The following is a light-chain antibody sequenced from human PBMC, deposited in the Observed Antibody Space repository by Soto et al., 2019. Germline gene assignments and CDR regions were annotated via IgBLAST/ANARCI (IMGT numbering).Light chain of an antibody. CDR1: SNDVGAYDY. V-gene: IGLV2-11*01. J-gene: IGLJ1*01. CDR3: CSFAGNLFV. CDR2: DVS. Sequence: QSALTQPRSVSGSPGQSVTISCGGTSNDVGAYDYVSWYQQYPGKVPKLMIYDVSKRPSGVPDRFSGSKSGNTASLTISGLQAEDEADYYCCSFAGNLFVFGTGTKVTVL.